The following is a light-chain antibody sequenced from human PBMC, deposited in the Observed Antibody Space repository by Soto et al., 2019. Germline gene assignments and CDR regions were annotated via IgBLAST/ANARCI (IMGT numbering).Light chain of an antibody. J-gene: IGKJ2*01. CDR1: QDIYNY. V-gene: IGKV1-33*01. CDR3: QHYDNLPMYT. Sequence: DLQMTQSPSSLSASVGDRVTITCQASQDIYNYLNWYQQKPGQAPKILISDASNLETGVPSRFSGGGSGTDFTFTISSLQPEDIATYYCQHYDNLPMYTFGQGTKLEIK. CDR2: DAS.